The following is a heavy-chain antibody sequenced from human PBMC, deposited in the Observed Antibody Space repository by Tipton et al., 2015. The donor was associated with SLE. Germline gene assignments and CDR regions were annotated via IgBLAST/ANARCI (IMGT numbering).Heavy chain of an antibody. CDR2: ISGSGGST. Sequence: SLRLSCAASGFTFSSYAMSWVRQAPGKGLEWVSAISGSGGSTYYADSVKGRFTISRDNSKNTLYLQMNSLRAEDTAVYYCARDRDSSSWYTPHVDYWGQGTLVTVSS. CDR1: GFTFSSYA. J-gene: IGHJ4*02. CDR3: ARDRDSSSWYTPHVDY. D-gene: IGHD6-13*01. V-gene: IGHV3-23*01.